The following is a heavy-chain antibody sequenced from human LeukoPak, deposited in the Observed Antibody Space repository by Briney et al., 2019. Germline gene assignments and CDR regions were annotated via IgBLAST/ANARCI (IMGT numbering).Heavy chain of an antibody. D-gene: IGHD1/OR15-1a*01. J-gene: IGHJ4*02. CDR2: TSTSGAST. CDR1: GFTFGTYA. Sequence: GGSLRLSCAASGFTFGTYAMNWVRQAPGKGLEWVSGTSTSGASTYYADSVKGRFTISRDNSKNTLYLQMNNVRADDTALYYCAKDRATSYYFDFWGQGTLVTVSS. V-gene: IGHV3-23*01. CDR3: AKDRATSYYFDF.